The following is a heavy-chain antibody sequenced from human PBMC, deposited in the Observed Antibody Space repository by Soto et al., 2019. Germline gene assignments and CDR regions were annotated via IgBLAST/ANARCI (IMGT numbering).Heavy chain of an antibody. CDR3: ARDHFGEYDY. V-gene: IGHV3-13*01. D-gene: IGHD3-10*01. J-gene: IGHJ4*02. CDR2: IGTAGDT. CDR1: GFTFSSYD. Sequence: EVQLVESGGGLVQHGGSMRLSCAASGFTFSSYDMHWVRQATGKGLEWVSAIGTAGDTYYPGSVKGRFTISRENATNSLYLQMNSLRAGDTAVYYCARDHFGEYDYGDQGTLVTVSS.